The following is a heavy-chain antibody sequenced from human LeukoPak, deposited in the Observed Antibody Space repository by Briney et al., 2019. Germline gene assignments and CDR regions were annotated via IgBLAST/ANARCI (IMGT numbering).Heavy chain of an antibody. CDR3: ARGGYYGSGSYRTNYYYGMDV. D-gene: IGHD3-10*01. CDR2: INHSGST. J-gene: IGHJ6*04. Sequence: LETLSLTCAVYGGSFSGYYWSWIRQPPGKGLEWLGEINHSGSTNYNPSLKSRVTISVDTSKNQFSLKLSSATAADTAVYYCARGGYYGSGSYRTNYYYGMDVWGKGTTVTVSS. V-gene: IGHV4-34*01. CDR1: GGSFSGYY.